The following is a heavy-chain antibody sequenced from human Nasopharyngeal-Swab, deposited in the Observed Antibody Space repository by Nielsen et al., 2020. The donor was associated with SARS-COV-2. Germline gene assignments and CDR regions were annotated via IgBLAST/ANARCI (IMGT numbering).Heavy chain of an antibody. J-gene: IGHJ1*01. CDR1: GFTFSNYW. D-gene: IGHD1-26*01. Sequence: GESLKISCAASGFTFSNYWMHWVRQAPGKGLVWVARINMYGTTTTHADSVKGRFTISRDNAKNTLSLQMNSLTPEDTAVYFCVRGPIEGATGYLQHWGQGTLVTVSS. CDR2: INMYGTTT. CDR3: VRGPIEGATGYLQH. V-gene: IGHV3-74*03.